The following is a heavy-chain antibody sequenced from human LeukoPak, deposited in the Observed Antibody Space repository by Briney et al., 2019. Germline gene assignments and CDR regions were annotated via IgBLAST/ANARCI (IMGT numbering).Heavy chain of an antibody. CDR1: GFNFRSYA. CDR2: IGPNGVST. CDR3: ARDWGFDY. D-gene: IGHD3-16*01. Sequence: GGSLRLSCAASGFNFRSYAMYWVRQAPGEGLEYVSAIGPNGVSTYYADSVKGRFSISRDNSKNTLYLQMGSLRLEDMGVYYCARDWGFDYWGQGTLVTVSS. V-gene: IGHV3-64*02. J-gene: IGHJ4*02.